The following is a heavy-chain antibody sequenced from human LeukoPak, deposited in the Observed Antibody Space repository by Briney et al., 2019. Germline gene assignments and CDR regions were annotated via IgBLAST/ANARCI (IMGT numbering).Heavy chain of an antibody. V-gene: IGHV3-21*01. J-gene: IGHJ4*02. CDR3: AREGDGTYYFDY. CDR2: IGTSTSYI. CDR1: GFTFSTYI. Sequence: GGSLRLSCAASGFTFSTYIMNWVRQTPGKGLEWVSSIGTSTSYIYYADSVKGRFTISRDNAKNSLYLEMNSLRAEDTAVYYCAREGDGTYYFDYWGQGTLVTVSS. D-gene: IGHD2-15*01.